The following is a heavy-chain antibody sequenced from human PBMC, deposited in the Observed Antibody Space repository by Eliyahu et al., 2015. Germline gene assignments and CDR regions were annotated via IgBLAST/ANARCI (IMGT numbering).Heavy chain of an antibody. CDR2: IKSKTDGGTT. Sequence: NAWMSWVRQAPGKGLEWVGRIKSKTDGGTTDYAAPVKGRFTISRDDSKNTLYLQMNSLKTEDTAVYYCTTATRGYCSGGSCYGYFDYWGQGTLVTVSS. CDR1: NAW. V-gene: IGHV3-15*01. D-gene: IGHD2-15*01. J-gene: IGHJ4*02. CDR3: TTATRGYCSGGSCYGYFDY.